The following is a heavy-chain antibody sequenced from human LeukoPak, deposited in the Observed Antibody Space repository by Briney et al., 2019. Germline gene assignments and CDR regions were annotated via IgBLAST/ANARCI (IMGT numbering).Heavy chain of an antibody. CDR1: GFSLSTSGMC. J-gene: IGHJ6*03. CDR3: ARTAYNWNLHYYYYYMDV. Sequence: SGPALVKPTQTLTLTCTFSGFSLSTSGMCVSWIRQPPGKALEWLARIDWDDDKYYSTSLKTRLTISKDTSKNQVVLTMTNMDPVDTATYYCARTAYNWNLHYYYYYMDVWGKGTTVTVSS. D-gene: IGHD1-7*01. V-gene: IGHV2-70*11. CDR2: IDWDDDK.